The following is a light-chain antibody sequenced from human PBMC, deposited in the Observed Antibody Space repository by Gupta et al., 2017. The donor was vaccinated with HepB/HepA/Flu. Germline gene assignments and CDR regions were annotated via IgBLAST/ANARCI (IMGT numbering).Light chain of an antibody. Sequence: AIRLTPSPSSFSASTGDTVTITCRASQAISTYLAWYQQKPGKAPNLLIYGASTLQSGVPSNFSGSGSGTDFTLTITYLQSEDFATYYCQQYYSYPWTFGQGTKVEIK. CDR2: GAS. CDR1: QAISTY. CDR3: QQYYSYPWT. V-gene: IGKV1-8*01. J-gene: IGKJ1*01.